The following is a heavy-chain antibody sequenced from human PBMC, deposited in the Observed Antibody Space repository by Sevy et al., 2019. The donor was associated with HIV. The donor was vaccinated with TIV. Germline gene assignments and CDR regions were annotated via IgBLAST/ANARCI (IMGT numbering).Heavy chain of an antibody. CDR3: TRGLATADTPEYYFDY. Sequence: GGSQRLSCTTSGFTFDDYAMNWFRQPPGKGLEWVAFITRNSYEAYGGTTDYAASVKGRFIISRDDSKSIAYLQMNSLKTEDTAVYYCTRGLATADTPEYYFDYWGQRILVTVSS. D-gene: IGHD5-12*01. J-gene: IGHJ4*02. CDR2: ITRNSYEAYGGTT. CDR1: GFTFDDYA. V-gene: IGHV3-49*03.